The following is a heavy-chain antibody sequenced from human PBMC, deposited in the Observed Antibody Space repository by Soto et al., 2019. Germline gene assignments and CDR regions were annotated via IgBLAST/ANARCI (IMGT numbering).Heavy chain of an antibody. V-gene: IGHV4-39*01. J-gene: IGHJ4*02. CDR2: IYYSENI. Sequence: SETLSLTCTVSGGSIGSSSNHWGGIRQPPGKGLEWIGNIYYSENIYYNPSLKSRVTISVDTSKNQFSLRLTSVTAADTAVYYCATHPPYGPLDHWGQGTLVTVSS. CDR1: GGSIGSSSNH. D-gene: IGHD4-17*01. CDR3: ATHPPYGPLDH.